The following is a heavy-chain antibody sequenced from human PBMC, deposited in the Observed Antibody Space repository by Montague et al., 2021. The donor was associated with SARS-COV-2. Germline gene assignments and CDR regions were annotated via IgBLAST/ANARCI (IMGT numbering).Heavy chain of an antibody. D-gene: IGHD2-15*01. V-gene: IGHV4-4*07. Sequence: SETLSLTCSVSGEPISGFFWNWIRQPAGKGLEWIGRIYASGGTDYNPSLESRVTMSVATSKNQFSLKVNSVTAADTAMYYCASGVVDAPPGLDYWGRGTLVTVSS. CDR3: ASGVVDAPPGLDY. CDR1: GEPISGFF. J-gene: IGHJ4*02. CDR2: IYASGGT.